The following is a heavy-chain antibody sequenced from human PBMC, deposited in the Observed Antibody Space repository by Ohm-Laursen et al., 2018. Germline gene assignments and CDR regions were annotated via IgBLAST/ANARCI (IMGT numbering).Heavy chain of an antibody. CDR2: IGFSGTTI. J-gene: IGHJ4*02. CDR1: GFTFSDYS. CDR3: ASTGYSSGWTNY. D-gene: IGHD6-25*01. Sequence: SLRLSCAASGFTFSDYSMNWVRQAPGKGLEWISHIGFSGTTIYYADSVKGRFTISRDNAKNSLYLQMNSLRAEDTAVYYCASTGYSSGWTNYWGQGTLVTVSS. V-gene: IGHV3-48*01.